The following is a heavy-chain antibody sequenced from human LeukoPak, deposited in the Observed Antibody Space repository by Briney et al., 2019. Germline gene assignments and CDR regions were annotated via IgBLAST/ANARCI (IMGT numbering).Heavy chain of an antibody. CDR2: TNEAGSDK. CDR1: GFTFSSPW. D-gene: IGHD2-21*02. J-gene: IGHJ4*02. V-gene: IGHV3-7*01. CDR3: LIWRADFGDDSPSNY. Sequence: GGSLRLSCAASGFTFSSPWMSWVRQGPGKGLEWVVHTNEAGSDKYYVDSVKGRLTISRDNAKNSLYLQMNSLRSEDTAVYYCLIWRADFGDDSPSNYGGQGPLVTVSP.